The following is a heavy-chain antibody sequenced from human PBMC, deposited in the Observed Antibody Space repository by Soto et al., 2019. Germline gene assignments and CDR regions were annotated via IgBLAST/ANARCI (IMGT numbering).Heavy chain of an antibody. CDR3: AKDPGPRRSGHYYYGMDV. V-gene: IGHV3-23*01. J-gene: IGHJ6*02. Sequence: GGSLRLSCTASGFTFGDYAMSWVRQAPGKGLEWVSAISGSGGSTYYADSVKGRFTISRDNSKNTLYMQVSSLRADDTAVYYCAKDPGPRRSGHYYYGMDVWGQGTTVTVSS. D-gene: IGHD3-3*01. CDR1: GFTFGDYA. CDR2: ISGSGGST.